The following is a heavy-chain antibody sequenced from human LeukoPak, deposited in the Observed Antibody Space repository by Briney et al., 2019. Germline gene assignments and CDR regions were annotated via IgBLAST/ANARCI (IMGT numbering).Heavy chain of an antibody. Sequence: GGSLRLSCAASGFTFSNSGMNWVRQAPGKGLEWVSTISGSGDSTYYADSVKGRFTSSRDNSKNTLYLQMNSLRAEDTAVYYCAKAAGYSSSWSTLGGFFDYWGQGTLVTVSS. J-gene: IGHJ4*02. CDR1: GFTFSNSG. D-gene: IGHD6-13*01. CDR2: ISGSGDST. CDR3: AKAAGYSSSWSTLGGFFDY. V-gene: IGHV3-23*01.